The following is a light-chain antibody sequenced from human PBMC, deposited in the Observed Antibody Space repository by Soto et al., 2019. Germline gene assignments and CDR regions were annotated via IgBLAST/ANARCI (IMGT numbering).Light chain of an antibody. Sequence: DIQMTQSPSSLSASVRDRVTITCRASQSISTYLNWYQQKPGKVPKLLIYAASTLQSGVPSRFRGSGSGTDFTPTISRQXXXXFATYYCQQSYNSPWTFAQGTKVDIK. CDR3: QQSYNSPWT. CDR1: QSISTY. V-gene: IGKV1-39*01. J-gene: IGKJ1*01. CDR2: AAS.